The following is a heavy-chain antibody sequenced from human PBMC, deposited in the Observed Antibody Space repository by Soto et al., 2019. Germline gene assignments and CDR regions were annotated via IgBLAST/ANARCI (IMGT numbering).Heavy chain of an antibody. CDR1: GYTLTSYA. CDR3: ARDAPPEDY. Sequence: QVQLVQSGAAVKKPWASVKVSCKASGYTLTSYAISWVRQAPGQGFEWMGWINAYNGNTNYAQKLQGRVTMTTDTATSTAYMELRSLRSYDTAVYYCARDAPPEDYWGQGTLVTVSS. J-gene: IGHJ4*02. V-gene: IGHV1-18*01. CDR2: INAYNGNT.